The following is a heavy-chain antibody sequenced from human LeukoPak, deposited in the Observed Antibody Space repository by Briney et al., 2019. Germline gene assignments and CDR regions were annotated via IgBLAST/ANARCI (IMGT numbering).Heavy chain of an antibody. J-gene: IGHJ3*02. Sequence: SETLSLTCTVSGGSISGSSYYWGWIRQPPGKGLEWIGNIYYSGNTYYTPSLKSRVTISVDTSKNQFSLKLSSVTAADTAVYYCARESHYDSSGYSHDAFDIWGQGTMVTVSS. D-gene: IGHD3-22*01. V-gene: IGHV4-39*01. CDR3: ARESHYDSSGYSHDAFDI. CDR1: GGSISGSSYY. CDR2: IYYSGNT.